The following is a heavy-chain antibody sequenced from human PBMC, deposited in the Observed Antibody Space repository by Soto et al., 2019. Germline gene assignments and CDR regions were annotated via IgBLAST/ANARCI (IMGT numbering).Heavy chain of an antibody. Sequence: SGPTLVNPTQTLTLTCTFSGFSLSTRGVGVGWIRQPPGKALEWLALIYWDDDKRFSPSLKSRLTISKDTSKNQVVLTMTNMDPVDTATYYCAHKEPTKYFDYWGQGTLVTVSS. J-gene: IGHJ4*02. CDR3: AHKEPTKYFDY. CDR2: IYWDDDK. V-gene: IGHV2-5*02. CDR1: GFSLSTRGVG.